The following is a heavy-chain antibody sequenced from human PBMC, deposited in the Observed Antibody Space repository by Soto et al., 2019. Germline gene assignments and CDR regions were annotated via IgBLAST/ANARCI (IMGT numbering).Heavy chain of an antibody. J-gene: IGHJ3*02. CDR2: IWYDGSNK. CDR3: ARDGLTYYDSSGYYSDAFDI. D-gene: IGHD3-22*01. V-gene: IGHV3-33*01. CDR1: GFTFSSYG. Sequence: QVQLVESGGGVVQPGRSLRLSCAASGFTFSSYGMHWVRQAPGKGLEWVAVIWYDGSNKYYADSVKGRFTISRDNSKNTLYLQMNSLRAEDTAVYYCARDGLTYYDSSGYYSDAFDIWGQGTMVTVSS.